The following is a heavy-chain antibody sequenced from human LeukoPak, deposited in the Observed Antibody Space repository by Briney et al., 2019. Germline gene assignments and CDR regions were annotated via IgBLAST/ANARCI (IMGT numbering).Heavy chain of an antibody. CDR1: GFTFSTYA. Sequence: GSLRLSCAASGFTFSTYAMSWVRQAPGKGLEWVSTFSGSGGGTYYADSVKGRFTISRDISKNTLYLQMDSLRAEDTAVYYCAKEGSGGWWYFDLWGRGTLVAVSS. V-gene: IGHV3-23*01. CDR3: AKEGSGGWWYFDL. CDR2: FSGSGGGT. J-gene: IGHJ2*01. D-gene: IGHD2-15*01.